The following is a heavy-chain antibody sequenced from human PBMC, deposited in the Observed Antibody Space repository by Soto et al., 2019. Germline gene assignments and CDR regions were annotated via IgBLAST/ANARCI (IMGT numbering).Heavy chain of an antibody. CDR3: TRDFQGQYYYGMDV. Sequence: PGVSLRLSCTASGFTYGDYAMNWVRQAPGKGLEWVGFIRGKPNGGATDYAASLKGRFTISRDDSRSVAYLQMNSLKTEDTAVYYCTRDFQGQYYYGMDVWGQGTTVTVSS. CDR1: GFTYGDYA. CDR2: IRGKPNGGAT. V-gene: IGHV3-49*04. J-gene: IGHJ6*02.